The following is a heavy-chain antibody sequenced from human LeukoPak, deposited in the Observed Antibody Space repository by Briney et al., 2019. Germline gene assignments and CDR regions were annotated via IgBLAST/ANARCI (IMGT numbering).Heavy chain of an antibody. V-gene: IGHV4-59*01. J-gene: IGHJ6*02. D-gene: IGHD1-7*01. Sequence: ASETLSLTCTVSGVSISSYYWSWIRRPPGKGLEWIGYIYYSGSTNYNPSLKGRVTISVDTSKNQFSLKLSSVTAADTAVYYCARDNWNYGSSMDVWGQGTTVTVSS. CDR2: IYYSGST. CDR1: GVSISSYY. CDR3: ARDNWNYGSSMDV.